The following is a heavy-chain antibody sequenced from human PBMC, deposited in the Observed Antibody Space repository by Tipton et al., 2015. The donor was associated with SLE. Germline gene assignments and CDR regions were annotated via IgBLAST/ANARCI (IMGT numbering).Heavy chain of an antibody. D-gene: IGHD3-3*01. CDR3: ARQGGEWLFYYYGMDV. CDR2: IYYSGST. J-gene: IGHJ6*02. Sequence: GLVKPSETLSLTCSVSGYSISSAYYWGWLRQPPGKGLEWIGYIYYSGSTNYNPSLKSRVTISVDTSKNQFSLKLSSVTAADTAVYYCARQGGEWLFYYYGMDVWGQGTTVTVSS. V-gene: IGHV4-59*08. CDR1: GYSISSAYY.